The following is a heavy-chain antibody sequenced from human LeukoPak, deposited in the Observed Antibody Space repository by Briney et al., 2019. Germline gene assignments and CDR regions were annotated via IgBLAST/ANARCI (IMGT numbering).Heavy chain of an antibody. D-gene: IGHD6-13*01. CDR1: GFTFSSYA. J-gene: IGHJ4*02. Sequence: PGRSLRLSCAASGFTFSSYAMHWVRQAPGKGLEWVAVISYDGSNKYYADSVKGRFTISRDNSKNTLYLQMNSMRAEDTAVYYCASAPGIAAASFDYWGQGTLVTVSS. CDR2: ISYDGSNK. V-gene: IGHV3-30*04. CDR3: ASAPGIAAASFDY.